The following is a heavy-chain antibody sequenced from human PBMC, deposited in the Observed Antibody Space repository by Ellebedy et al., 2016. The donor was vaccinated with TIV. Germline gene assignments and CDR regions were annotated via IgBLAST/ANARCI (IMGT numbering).Heavy chain of an antibody. CDR2: INSRGGST. CDR3: AKDRTPGDGYWVFDF. V-gene: IGHV3-23*01. CDR1: GFTFSGYA. Sequence: PGGSLRLSCAASGFTFSGYAMSWVRQAPGKRLEWVSGINSRGGSTYYADSVKGRFTISRDNSKSTLYLQMSSLRAEDTAVYYCAKDRTPGDGYWVFDFWGQGTLVTVST. J-gene: IGHJ4*02. D-gene: IGHD5-18*01.